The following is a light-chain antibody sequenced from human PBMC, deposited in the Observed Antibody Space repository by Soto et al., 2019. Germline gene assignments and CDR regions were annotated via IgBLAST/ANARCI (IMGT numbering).Light chain of an antibody. V-gene: IGKV3-20*01. CDR1: QTISNNY. CDR3: QQHSNSPWT. Sequence: EIVLTQSPGTLTLSPGESAALSCRASQTISNNYLVWYRQKPGQAPRLLIYAVSSRAAGIPDRFSGSGSGTEFALTIARLEPEDSAVYYCQQHSNSPWTFSQGTRVEI. CDR2: AVS. J-gene: IGKJ1*01.